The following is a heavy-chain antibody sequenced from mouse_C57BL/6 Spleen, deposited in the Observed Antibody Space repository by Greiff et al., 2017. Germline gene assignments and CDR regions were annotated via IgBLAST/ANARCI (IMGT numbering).Heavy chain of an antibody. CDR1: GYTFTSYW. V-gene: IGHV1-74*01. CDR2: IHPSDSDN. D-gene: IGHD1-2*01. Sequence: VQLQQPGAELVKPGASVKVSCKASGYTFTSYWMHWVKQRPGQGLEWIGRIHPSDSDNNYNQKFKGKATLTVDKSSSTAYMQLSSLTSEDSAVYYCAIAGVTTADHFDVWGTGTTVTVSS. CDR3: AIAGVTTADHFDV. J-gene: IGHJ1*03.